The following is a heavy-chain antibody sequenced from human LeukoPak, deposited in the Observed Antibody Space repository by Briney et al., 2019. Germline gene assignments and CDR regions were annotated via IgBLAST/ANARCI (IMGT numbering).Heavy chain of an antibody. CDR1: GYTFTSYD. CDR3: ARRIAAAGTYYYYYYMDV. CDR2: MNPNSGNT. V-gene: IGHV1-8*03. J-gene: IGHJ6*03. Sequence: ASVKVSCKASGYTFTSYDINWVRQATGQGLEWMGWMNPNSGNTGYAQKFQGRVTITRNTSISTAYMELSSLRSEDTAVYYCARRIAAAGTYYYYYYMDVWGKGTTVTVSS. D-gene: IGHD6-13*01.